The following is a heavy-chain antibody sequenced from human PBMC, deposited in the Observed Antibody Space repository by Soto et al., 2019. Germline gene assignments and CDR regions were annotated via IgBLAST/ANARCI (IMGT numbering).Heavy chain of an antibody. Sequence: SVKVSCKASGGTFSSYAISWVRQAPGQGLEWMGGIIPIFGTANYAQKFQGRVTITADESTSTAYMELSSLRSEDTAVYYCARVEGGVYYDSSGYAHFDYWGQGTLVTSPQ. CDR3: ARVEGGVYYDSSGYAHFDY. V-gene: IGHV1-69*13. D-gene: IGHD3-22*01. CDR2: IIPIFGTA. J-gene: IGHJ4*02. CDR1: GGTFSSYA.